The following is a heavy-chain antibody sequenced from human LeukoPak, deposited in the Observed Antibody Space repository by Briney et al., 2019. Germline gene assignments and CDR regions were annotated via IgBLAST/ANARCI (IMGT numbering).Heavy chain of an antibody. CDR1: GGSFSGYY. Sequence: SETLSLTCAVYGGSFSGYYWSWIRQPPGKGLEWIGEINHSGSTNYNPSLKSRVTISVDTSKNQFSPKLSSVTAADTAVYYCARGRAARIVVVPAAILGKGWSYYYYMDVWGKGTTVTVSS. J-gene: IGHJ6*03. CDR2: INHSGST. V-gene: IGHV4-34*01. D-gene: IGHD2-2*01. CDR3: ARGRAARIVVVPAAILGKGWSYYYYMDV.